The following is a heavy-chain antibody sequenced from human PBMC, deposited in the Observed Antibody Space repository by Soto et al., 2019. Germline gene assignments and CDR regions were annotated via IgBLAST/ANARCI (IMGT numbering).Heavy chain of an antibody. CDR2: IIPILGTP. CDR3: GRRIAVAGLSDIGWFDP. CDR1: GGAFSTYA. Sequence: QVQLVQSGAEVKKPGSSVKVSCKASGGAFSTYAIRWVRQAPGQGPEWMGRIIPILGTPIYAQKFQGRVTISADTSTSTAYMELSSLRPEDTAVYYCGRRIAVAGLSDIGWFDPWGQGTPVTVSS. J-gene: IGHJ5*02. V-gene: IGHV1-69*08. D-gene: IGHD6-19*01.